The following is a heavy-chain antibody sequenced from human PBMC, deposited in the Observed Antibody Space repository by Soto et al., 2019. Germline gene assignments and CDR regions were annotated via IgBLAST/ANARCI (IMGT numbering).Heavy chain of an antibody. J-gene: IGHJ3*02. CDR1: GFTFSSYA. V-gene: IGHV3-23*01. Sequence: GGSLRLSCAASGFTFSSYAMSWVRQAPGKGLEWVSAISGSGGSTYYADSVKGRFTISRDNPKDTLYLQMNSLRAEVTFVFYCAKDKQLKTHDAFDIWGQGTMVTVSS. D-gene: IGHD6-13*01. CDR3: AKDKQLKTHDAFDI. CDR2: ISGSGGST.